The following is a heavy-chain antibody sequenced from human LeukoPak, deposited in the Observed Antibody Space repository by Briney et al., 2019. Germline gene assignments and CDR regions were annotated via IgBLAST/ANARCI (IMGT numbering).Heavy chain of an antibody. J-gene: IGHJ4*02. CDR2: IRNKVHGGTA. V-gene: IGHV3-49*04. CDR1: GFPFGDSA. D-gene: IGHD6-13*01. Sequence: GGSLRLSCTASGFPFGDSAMHWVRQAPGKGLEWVGFIRNKVHGGTAEYAASVKGRFTISRDDSKNTLYLQMNSLRAEDTAVYYCARDRGSSWYLDYWGQGTLVTVSS. CDR3: ARDRGSSWYLDY.